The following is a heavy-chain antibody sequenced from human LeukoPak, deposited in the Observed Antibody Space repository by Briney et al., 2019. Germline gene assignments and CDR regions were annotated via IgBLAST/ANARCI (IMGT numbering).Heavy chain of an antibody. V-gene: IGHV1-2*02. D-gene: IGHD3-10*01. CDR1: GYTFTGYY. Sequence: ASVKVSCKASGYTFTGYYIHWVRQAPGQGLEWMGWINPNGGGTNYAQKFQGRVTMTRDTSISTAYMGLSRLTSDDTAVYHCARHDGSGSYYLYWGQGTLVTVSS. J-gene: IGHJ4*02. CDR3: ARHDGSGSYYLY. CDR2: INPNGGGT.